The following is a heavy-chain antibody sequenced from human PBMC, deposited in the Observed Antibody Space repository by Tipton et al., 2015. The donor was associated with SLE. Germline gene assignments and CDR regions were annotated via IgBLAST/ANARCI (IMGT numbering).Heavy chain of an antibody. J-gene: IGHJ4*02. D-gene: IGHD1-26*01. V-gene: IGHV1-69*01. CDR1: GGTFSSYT. Sequence: QVQLVQSGAEVKKPGSSVKVSCKASGGTFSSYTINWVRQAPGQGLEWMGGIIPIFGTANYAQKFQDRVTITTDESTSTAYMELSSLGSEDTAVYYCARGLTEVGATPSPYVYWGQGTLVTVSS. CDR3: ARGLTEVGATPSPYVY. CDR2: IIPIFGTA.